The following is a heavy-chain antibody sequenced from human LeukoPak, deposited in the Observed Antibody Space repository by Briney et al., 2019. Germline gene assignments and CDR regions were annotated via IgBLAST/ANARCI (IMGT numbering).Heavy chain of an antibody. CDR2: IYYSGST. CDR3: ARPAYYYDSSGYPDHYYGMDV. Sequence: PSETLSLTCTVSGGSISSSSYYWGWICQPPGKGLEWIGSIYYSGSTYYNPSLKSRVTISVDTSKNQFSLKLSSVTAADTAVYYCARPAYYYDSSGYPDHYYGMDVWGQGTTVTVSS. D-gene: IGHD3-22*01. V-gene: IGHV4-39*01. CDR1: GGSISSSSYY. J-gene: IGHJ6*02.